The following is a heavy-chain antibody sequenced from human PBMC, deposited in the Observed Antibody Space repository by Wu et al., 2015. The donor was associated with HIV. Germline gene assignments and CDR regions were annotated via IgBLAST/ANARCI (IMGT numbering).Heavy chain of an antibody. CDR3: ARDLGADHPGGY. Sequence: SVKVSCKASGGTFTRYAISWVRQAPGQGLEWMGRIIPIFGTANYAQKFQGRVTITADESTSTAYMELSSLRSEDTAVYYCARDLGADHPGGYWGQGTLVTVSS. J-gene: IGHJ4*02. CDR2: IIPIFGTA. CDR1: GGTFTRYA. V-gene: IGHV1-69*15. D-gene: IGHD4-23*01.